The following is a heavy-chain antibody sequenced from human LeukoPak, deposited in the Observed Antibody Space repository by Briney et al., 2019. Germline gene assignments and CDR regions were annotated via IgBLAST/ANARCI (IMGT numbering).Heavy chain of an antibody. V-gene: IGHV4-59*01. J-gene: IGHJ2*01. D-gene: IGHD3-10*01. CDR1: GGSISTYY. Sequence: SETLSLTCTVFGGSISTYYWSWVRQPPGKGLEWIGYIRYSGSSNKNPSLTSRLTISVDTSKNQFSLKLSSVTAADTAVYFCARYGLHYYFDLWGRGTLVTVSS. CDR2: IRYSGSS. CDR3: ARYGLHYYFDL.